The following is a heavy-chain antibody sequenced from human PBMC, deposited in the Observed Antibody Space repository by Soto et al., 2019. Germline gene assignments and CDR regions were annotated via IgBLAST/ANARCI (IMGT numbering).Heavy chain of an antibody. Sequence: EVQLVESGGGLVQPGGSLRLSCAATGFTFSTYWVHWVRQAPGKGLVWVSRINSDGSTTNYADSVKGRFTISRDNAKNTLSLKMNSLRAEDTAVYYCARGGGNSDWYSAFDIWGQGTMVTVSS. CDR2: INSDGSTT. V-gene: IGHV3-74*01. CDR1: GFTFSTYW. CDR3: ARGGGNSDWYSAFDI. D-gene: IGHD6-19*01. J-gene: IGHJ3*02.